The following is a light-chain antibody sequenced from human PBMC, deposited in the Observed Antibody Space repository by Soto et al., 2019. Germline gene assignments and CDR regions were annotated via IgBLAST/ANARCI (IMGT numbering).Light chain of an antibody. V-gene: IGKV2D-29*01. CDR2: GVS. CDR3: MQNRQIPYT. J-gene: IGKJ2*01. Sequence: DIAMTQIPLSLSVTPGQPAAISCKSSQSLLNPDGKTYLHWFMQKPGHPPQPLIFGVSTRLSGVPDRFSGSGAGTEFTLKISRVEAEDVGVYFCMQNRQIPYTFGQGTKVDIK. CDR1: QSLLNPDGKTY.